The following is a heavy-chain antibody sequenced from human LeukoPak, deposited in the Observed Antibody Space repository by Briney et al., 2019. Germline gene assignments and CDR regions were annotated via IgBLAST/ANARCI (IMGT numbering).Heavy chain of an antibody. V-gene: IGHV3-23*01. Sequence: GGTLRLSCAASGFTFSSFDMSWVRQAPGEGLEWVSAISGSGGSTYYADSVKGRFTISRDNSKNTLYLQMNSLRAEDTAVYYCARRRYSGSSQHFDYWGQGTLVTVPS. J-gene: IGHJ4*02. CDR1: GFTFSSFD. CDR3: ARRRYSGSSQHFDY. D-gene: IGHD1-26*01. CDR2: ISGSGGST.